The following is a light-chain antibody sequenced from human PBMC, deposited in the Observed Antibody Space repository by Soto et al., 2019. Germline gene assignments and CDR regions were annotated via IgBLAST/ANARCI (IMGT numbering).Light chain of an antibody. CDR2: EVS. CDR3: SSYTSSSTVV. CDR1: SSDVGGYNY. J-gene: IGLJ2*01. V-gene: IGLV2-14*01. Sequence: QSVLTQPASVSGSPGQSITISCTGTSSDVGGYNYVSWYQQHPGKAPKLMIYEVSNRPSGVSNRLSGSKSGNTASLTISGRQDEDEADYYCSSYTSSSTVVFGGGTKLTVL.